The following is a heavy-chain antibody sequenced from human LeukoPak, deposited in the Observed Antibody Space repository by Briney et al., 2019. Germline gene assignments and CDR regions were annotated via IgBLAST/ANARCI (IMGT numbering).Heavy chain of an antibody. V-gene: IGHV3-7*01. D-gene: IGHD6-6*01. CDR3: ARRHSSSSRDY. J-gene: IGHJ4*02. Sequence: PGVSLRLSCAASGFTFSDYYMSWIRQAPGKGLEWVANIRQAGSEKYYVDSVKGRFTISRDNAKNSLYLQMNSLRAEDTAVYYCARRHSSSSRDYWGQGTLVTVPS. CDR2: IRQAGSEK. CDR1: GFTFSDYY.